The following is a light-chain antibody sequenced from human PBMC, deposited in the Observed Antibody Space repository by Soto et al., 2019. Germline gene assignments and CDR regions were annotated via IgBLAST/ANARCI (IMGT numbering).Light chain of an antibody. CDR3: SSYTTNHTRV. CDR1: SSDVGGYNS. J-gene: IGLJ3*02. V-gene: IGLV2-11*01. Sequence: QSVLTQPRSVSGSPGQSVTISCTGTSSDVGGYNSVSWYQQRPGKAPKLMIYDVTKRPSGVPDRFSGSKSGNTASLTISGLQAEDEADYYCSSYTTNHTRVFGGGTKLTVL. CDR2: DVT.